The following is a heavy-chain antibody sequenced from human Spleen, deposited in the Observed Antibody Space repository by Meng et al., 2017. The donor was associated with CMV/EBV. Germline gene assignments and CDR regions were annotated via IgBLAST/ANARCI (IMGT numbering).Heavy chain of an antibody. CDR1: GFTFEEYP. CDR3: VKDVPVYDDVAGDGRDV. D-gene: IGHD3-22*01. V-gene: IGHV3-43*01. Sequence: GGSLRLSCAASGFTFEEYPMHWVRQVPGKGLEWVSLISWDGDTTYYADSVRGRFTVSRDNRKNSLFLQMNSLTTEDTALYYCVKDVPVYDDVAGDGRDVWGRGTTVTVSS. J-gene: IGHJ6*02. CDR2: ISWDGDTT.